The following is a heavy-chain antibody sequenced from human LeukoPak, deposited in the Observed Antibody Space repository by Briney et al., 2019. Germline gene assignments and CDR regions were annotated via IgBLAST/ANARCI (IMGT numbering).Heavy chain of an antibody. J-gene: IGHJ6*03. V-gene: IGHV3-21*01. CDR2: ISSSSSYI. Sequence: PGGSLRLSCAASGFTFSSYSMNWVRQAPGKGLEWVSSISSSSSYIYYADSVKGRFTISRDNAKNSLYLQMNSLRAEDTAVYYCASVVFDILTGYYMDVWGKGTTVTVSS. CDR1: GFTFSSYS. CDR3: ASVVFDILTGYYMDV. D-gene: IGHD3-9*01.